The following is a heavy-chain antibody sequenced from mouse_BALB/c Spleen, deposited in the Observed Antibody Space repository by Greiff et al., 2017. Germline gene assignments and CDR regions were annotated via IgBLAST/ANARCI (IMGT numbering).Heavy chain of an antibody. CDR2: ISSGGSYT. J-gene: IGHJ2*01. Sequence: EVMLVESGGGLVKPGGSLKLSCAASGFTFSSYAMSWVRQTPEKRLEWVATISSGGSYTYYPDSVKGRFTISRDNAKNTLYLQMSSLRSEDTAMYYCARYYYGLDYWGQGTTLTVSS. CDR3: ARYYYGLDY. V-gene: IGHV5-9-1*01. D-gene: IGHD1-1*01. CDR1: GFTFSSYA.